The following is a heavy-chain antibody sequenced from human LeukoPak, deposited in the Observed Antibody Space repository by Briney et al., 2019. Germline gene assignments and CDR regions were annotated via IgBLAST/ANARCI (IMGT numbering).Heavy chain of an antibody. V-gene: IGHV3-15*01. CDR1: GFTFSYAW. Sequence: GGSLRLSCAASGFTFSYAWMTWVRPAAGKGLEWVGRIKTKTEGGTTDYAAPVKGRFTISRDDSKNTLYLQMNSLKTEDTAVYYCTKEWFGASDYWGQGTLVTVSS. CDR3: TKEWFGASDY. D-gene: IGHD3-10*01. J-gene: IGHJ4*02. CDR2: IKTKTEGGTT.